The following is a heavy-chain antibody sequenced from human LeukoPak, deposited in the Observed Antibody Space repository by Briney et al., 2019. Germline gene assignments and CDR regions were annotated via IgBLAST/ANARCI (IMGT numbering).Heavy chain of an antibody. CDR3: ARDPEAHYYYYTDV. CDR2: ISSSSSYI. Sequence: PGGSLRLSCAASGFTFSSYSMNWVRQAPGKGLEWVSSISSSSSYIYYADSVKGRFTISRDNAKNSLYLQMNSLRAEDTAVYYCARDPEAHYYYYTDVWGKGTTVTVSS. CDR1: GFTFSSYS. V-gene: IGHV3-21*01. J-gene: IGHJ6*03.